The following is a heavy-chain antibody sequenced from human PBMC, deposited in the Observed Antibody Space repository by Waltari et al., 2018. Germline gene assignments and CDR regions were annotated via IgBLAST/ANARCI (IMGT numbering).Heavy chain of an antibody. CDR3: ARFDSSEPRSLHFDY. V-gene: IGHV1-69*01. Sequence: QVQLVQSGAEVKKPGSSVKVSCKASGGTFSSSALSWVRQAPGQGLEWMGGIIPIFGTANYAQKFQGRVTITADESTSTAYMELSSLRSEDTAVYYCARFDSSEPRSLHFDYWGQGTLVTVSS. CDR2: IIPIFGTA. J-gene: IGHJ4*02. CDR1: GGTFSSSA. D-gene: IGHD3-22*01.